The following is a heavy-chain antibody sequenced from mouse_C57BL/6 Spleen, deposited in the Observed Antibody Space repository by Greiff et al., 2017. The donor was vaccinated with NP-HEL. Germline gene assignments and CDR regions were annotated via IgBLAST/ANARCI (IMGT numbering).Heavy chain of an antibody. D-gene: IGHD1-1*01. CDR3: ARGGTTVVQDWFAY. CDR2: IHPNSGST. Sequence: QVQLQQPGAELVKPGASVKLSCKASGYTFTSYWMHWVKQRPGQGLEWIGMIHPNSGSTNYNEKFKSKATLTVDKSSSTAYMQLSSLTSEDSAVYYCARGGTTVVQDWFAYWGQRTLVTVSA. V-gene: IGHV1-64*01. J-gene: IGHJ3*01. CDR1: GYTFTSYW.